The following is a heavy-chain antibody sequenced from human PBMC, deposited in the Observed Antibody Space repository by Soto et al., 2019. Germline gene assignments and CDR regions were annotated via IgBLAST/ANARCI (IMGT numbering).Heavy chain of an antibody. J-gene: IGHJ4*02. CDR2: ISNAGSGNT. CDR1: GYPFPSFE. Sequence: GASVKVSCKTSGYPFPSFEVHWIRQAPGQRPEWMGGISNAGSGNTKYSQKFQDRLTITGDKRATTVYMALSSLTSEDTATYYCARESNHYQDFFQNWGQGTQVTV. V-gene: IGHV1-3*01. D-gene: IGHD2-2*01. CDR3: ARESNHYQDFFQN.